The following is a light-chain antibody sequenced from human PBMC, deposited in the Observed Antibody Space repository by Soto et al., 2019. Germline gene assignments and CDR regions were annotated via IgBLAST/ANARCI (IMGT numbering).Light chain of an antibody. V-gene: IGKV1-39*01. CDR2: AAS. CDR3: QQSYSTPYT. J-gene: IGKJ2*01. CDR1: QSISSY. Sequence: DIQMTQSPTSLSASVGDRVTITCRASQSISSYLNWYQQKPGKAPKLLIYAASSLQSGVPSRFSGSESGTDFTLTISSLQPEDFAIYYCQQSYSTPYTFGQGTKLEIK.